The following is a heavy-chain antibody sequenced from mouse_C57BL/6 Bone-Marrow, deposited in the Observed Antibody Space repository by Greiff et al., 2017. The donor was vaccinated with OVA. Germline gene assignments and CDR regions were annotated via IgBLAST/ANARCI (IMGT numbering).Heavy chain of an antibody. Sequence: QVQLQQPGAELVKPGASVKLSCKASGYTFTSYWMHWVKQRPGQGLEWIGMIHPNSGSTNYNEKVKSKATLTVDKSSSTAYMQLSSLTSEDSAVYYCARRTAEEMDYWGQGTSVTVSS. CDR2: IHPNSGST. CDR3: ARRTAEEMDY. V-gene: IGHV1-64*01. D-gene: IGHD1-2*01. CDR1: GYTFTSYW. J-gene: IGHJ4*01.